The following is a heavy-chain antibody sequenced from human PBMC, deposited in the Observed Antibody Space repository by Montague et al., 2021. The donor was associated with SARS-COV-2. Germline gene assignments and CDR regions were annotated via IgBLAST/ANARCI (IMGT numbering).Heavy chain of an antibody. J-gene: IGHJ4*02. D-gene: IGHD3-10*01. Sequence: SETQSLTCAVYGGSFSGHYWSWIRQPPGKGLEWIGEINHSGSTNNNPSLKSRVTMSVDTSKNQFSLKLSSVTAADTAVYYCARGARQGYGFRLGSFDYWGQGTLVTVSS. CDR1: GGSFSGHY. CDR3: ARGARQGYGFRLGSFDY. V-gene: IGHV4-34*01. CDR2: INHSGST.